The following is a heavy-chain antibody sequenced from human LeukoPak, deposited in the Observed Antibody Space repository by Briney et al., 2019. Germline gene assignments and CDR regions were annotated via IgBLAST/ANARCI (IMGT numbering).Heavy chain of an antibody. V-gene: IGHV1-2*02. Sequence: ASVKVSCKASGYTFTGYYMHWVRQAPGQGLEWMGWINPNSGGTNYAQKFQGRVTMTRDTSISTAYMELSRLRSDDTAVYYCARERLPSYYYYAMDVWGQGTTVTVSS. CDR1: GYTFTGYY. J-gene: IGHJ6*02. D-gene: IGHD4-11*01. CDR3: ARERLPSYYYYAMDV. CDR2: INPNSGGT.